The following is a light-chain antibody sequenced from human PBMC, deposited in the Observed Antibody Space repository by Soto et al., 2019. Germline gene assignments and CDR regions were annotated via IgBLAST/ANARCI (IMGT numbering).Light chain of an antibody. J-gene: IGKJ5*01. CDR1: QSIGKH. CDR2: AAS. CDR3: QQGYTSAIT. Sequence: DIQMTQSPSSLPASVGDRVTITCRASQSIGKHLNWYQQKPGKAPKVLIYAASNLQSGVPSRFSGSGSGTDFTLTVNSLQPEDFATYYCQQGYTSAITFGQGTRLEIK. V-gene: IGKV1-39*01.